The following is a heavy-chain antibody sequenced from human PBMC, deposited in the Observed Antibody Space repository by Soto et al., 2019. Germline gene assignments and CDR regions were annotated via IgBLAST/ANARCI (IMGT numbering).Heavy chain of an antibody. CDR1: GFTFSDHH. D-gene: IGHD5-12*01. CDR3: ARGYSGYYLDYFDY. Sequence: QVQLVESGGGLVKSGGSLRLSCAASGFTFSDHHMNWIRQAPGKGLEWVSYMSSSGSTIYYADSVKGRFTISRDNAKKLLFLQMNSLRAEDTAVYYCARGYSGYYLDYFDYWGQGTLVTVSS. J-gene: IGHJ4*02. CDR2: MSSSGSTI. V-gene: IGHV3-11*01.